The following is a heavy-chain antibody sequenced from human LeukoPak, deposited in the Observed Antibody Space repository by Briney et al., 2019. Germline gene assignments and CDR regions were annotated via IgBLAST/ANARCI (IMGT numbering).Heavy chain of an antibody. CDR2: VKQDGTEK. J-gene: IGHJ4*02. Sequence: PGGSLRLSCGASGFTFRDYWMTWVRQAPGKGLEWVANVKQDGTEKFYVDSVKGRFTISRDNGKNSLYLQMNSLRVEDTAIYYCARAGGTSWADYWGQGTLVTVSS. V-gene: IGHV3-7*01. D-gene: IGHD6-13*01. CDR3: ARAGGTSWADY. CDR1: GFTFRDYW.